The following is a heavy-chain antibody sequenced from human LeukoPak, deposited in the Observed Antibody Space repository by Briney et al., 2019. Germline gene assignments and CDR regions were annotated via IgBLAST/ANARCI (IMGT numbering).Heavy chain of an antibody. CDR2: IIPIFGTA. CDR1: GGTFSSYA. J-gene: IGHJ6*02. V-gene: IGHV1-69*13. CDR3: ARDRSSSSWYDYYYYGMDV. D-gene: IGHD6-13*01. Sequence: SVKVSCKASGGTFSSYAISWVRQAPGQGLEWMGGIIPIFGTANYAQKFQGRVTITADESTSTAYMELSSLRSEDTAVYYCARDRSSSSWYDYYYYGMDVWGQGTTVTVSS.